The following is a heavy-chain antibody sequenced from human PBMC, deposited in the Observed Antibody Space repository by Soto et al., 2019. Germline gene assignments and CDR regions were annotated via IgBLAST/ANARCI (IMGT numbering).Heavy chain of an antibody. J-gene: IGHJ6*02. CDR1: GGTFSSYA. CDR2: IIPIFGTA. CDR3: ARGGGVDFDWLLFPEGYGMDV. V-gene: IGHV1-69*01. D-gene: IGHD3-9*01. Sequence: QVQLVQSGAEVKKPGSSVKVSCKASGGTFSSYAISWVRQAPGQGLEWLGGIIPIFGTANYAQKFQGRVTIAADESTSTAYMELMSLRSEDTAVYYCARGGGVDFDWLLFPEGYGMDVWGQGTTVTVSS.